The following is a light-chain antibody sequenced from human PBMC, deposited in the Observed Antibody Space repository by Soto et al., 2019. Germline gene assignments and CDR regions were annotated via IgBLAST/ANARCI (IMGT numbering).Light chain of an antibody. CDR1: QGISSY. Sequence: AIRMTQSPSSLSASTGDRVTITCRASQGISSYLAWYQQKPGKAPKLLIYAASTLQSGVPSRFSGSGSGTDFTLTISCLQSEDFATYYCQQYYSYPLGLTCGGGTKVEIK. CDR3: QQYYSYPLGLT. J-gene: IGKJ4*01. CDR2: AAS. V-gene: IGKV1-8*01.